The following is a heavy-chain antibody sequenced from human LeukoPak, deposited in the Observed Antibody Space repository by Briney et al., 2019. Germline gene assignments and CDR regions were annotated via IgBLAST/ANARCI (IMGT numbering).Heavy chain of an antibody. CDR1: GFTFSSYE. J-gene: IGHJ6*03. CDR3: TRLGGNLDYYYYMDV. V-gene: IGHV3-48*03. CDR2: ISSSGSTI. Sequence: GGSLRLSCAASGFTFSSYEMNWVRQAPGKGLEWVSYISSSGSTIYYADSVKGRFTISRDNAKNSLYLQMNSLKTEDTAVYYCTRLGGNLDYYYYMDVWGKGTTVTVSS. D-gene: IGHD4-23*01.